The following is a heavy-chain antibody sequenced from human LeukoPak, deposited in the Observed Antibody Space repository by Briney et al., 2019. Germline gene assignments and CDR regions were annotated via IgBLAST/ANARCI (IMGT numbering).Heavy chain of an antibody. D-gene: IGHD6-19*01. V-gene: IGHV3-15*01. CDR2: IKSKTDGGTT. CDR1: GFTFSSYA. J-gene: IGHJ4*02. CDR3: TTDGDSSGWYADY. Sequence: GGSLRLSCAASGFTFSSYAMSWVRQAPGKGLEWVGRIKSKTDGGTTDYAAPVKGRFTISRDDSKNTLYLQMNSLKTEDTAVYYCTTDGDSSGWYADYWGQGTLVTVSS.